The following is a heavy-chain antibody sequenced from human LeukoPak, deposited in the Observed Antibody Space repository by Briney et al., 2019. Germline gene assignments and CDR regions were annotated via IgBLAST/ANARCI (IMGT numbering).Heavy chain of an antibody. V-gene: IGHV1-69*13. CDR3: ARNYYDSSGYYYIDY. CDR2: IIPIFGTA. D-gene: IGHD3-22*01. J-gene: IGHJ4*02. Sequence: GASVTVSCKASGGTFSSYAISWVRQAPGQGLEWMGGIIPIFGTANYAQKFQGRVTITADESTSTAYMELSSLRSEDTAVYYCARNYYDSSGYYYIDYWDQGTLVTVSS. CDR1: GGTFSSYA.